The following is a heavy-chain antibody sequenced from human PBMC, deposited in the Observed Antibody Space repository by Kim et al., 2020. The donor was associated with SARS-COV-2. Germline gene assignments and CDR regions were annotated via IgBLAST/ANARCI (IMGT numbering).Heavy chain of an antibody. CDR2: IWYDGSNK. Sequence: LSLTCAASGFTFSSYGMHWVRQAPGKGLEWVAVIWYDGSNKYYADSVKGRFTISRDNSKNTLYLQMNSLRAEDTAVYYCARDSIYSMVRRVSYFDYWGQGTLVTVSS. J-gene: IGHJ4*02. D-gene: IGHD3-10*01. CDR1: GFTFSSYG. V-gene: IGHV3-33*01. CDR3: ARDSIYSMVRRVSYFDY.